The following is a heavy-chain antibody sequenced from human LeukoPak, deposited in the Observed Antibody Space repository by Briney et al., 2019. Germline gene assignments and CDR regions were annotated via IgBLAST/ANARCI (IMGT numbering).Heavy chain of an antibody. Sequence: SETLSLTCTVSGGSISSGDYYWSWIRQPPGKGLEWIGYIYYSGSTNYNPSLKSRVTISVDTSKNQFSLKLSSVTAADTAVYYCARHQVVKNYYGMDVWGQGTTVTVSS. CDR2: IYYSGST. CDR3: ARHQVVKNYYGMDV. J-gene: IGHJ6*02. V-gene: IGHV4-61*08. CDR1: GGSISSGDYY. D-gene: IGHD2-15*01.